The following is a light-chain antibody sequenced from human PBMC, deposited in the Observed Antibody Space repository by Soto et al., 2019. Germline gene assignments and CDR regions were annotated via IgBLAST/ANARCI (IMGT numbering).Light chain of an antibody. CDR2: GAS. V-gene: IGKV3-20*01. J-gene: IGKJ3*01. CDR3: QQYGGSPPT. Sequence: ETVSTQSPGTLSLSPGERAPLSCRASQSVSSSYLAWYQQKPGQSPRLLIYGASSRATGIPDRFSGSGSGTDFTLTISRLEPEDFALYYCQQYGGSPPTFGRGTKVDIK. CDR1: QSVSSSY.